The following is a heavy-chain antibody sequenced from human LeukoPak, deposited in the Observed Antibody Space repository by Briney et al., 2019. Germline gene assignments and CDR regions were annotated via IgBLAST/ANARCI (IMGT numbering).Heavy chain of an antibody. J-gene: IGHJ6*03. D-gene: IGHD4-17*01. CDR2: IYPIGST. CDR1: GGPLSSYF. CDR3: AREDLYNDYGDNYYFYDYIDA. V-gene: IGHV4-4*07. Sequence: PSETLSLTCTVSGGPLSSYFWSWIRQPAGKGLEWIGRIYPIGSTNYNPPLKSQATMSVDTSKNPFSLKLSSVTAADTAVYYWAREDLYNDYGDNYYFYDYIDACGKGDTFTIS.